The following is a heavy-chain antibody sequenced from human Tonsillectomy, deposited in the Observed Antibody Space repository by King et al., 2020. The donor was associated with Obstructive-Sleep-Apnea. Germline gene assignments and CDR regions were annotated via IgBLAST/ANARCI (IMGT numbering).Heavy chain of an antibody. CDR1: GFTFSSYW. CDR3: ARASYYYDSSGYSHFDY. D-gene: IGHD3-22*01. J-gene: IGHJ4*02. CDR2: IKQDGSEK. Sequence: VQLVESGGGLVQPGGSLRLSCAASGFTFSSYWMSWVRQAPGKGLEWVANIKQDGSEKYYVDSVKGRFTISRDNAKNSLYLQMNSLRAEDTAVYYCARASYYYDSSGYSHFDYWGQGTLVTVSS. V-gene: IGHV3-7*01.